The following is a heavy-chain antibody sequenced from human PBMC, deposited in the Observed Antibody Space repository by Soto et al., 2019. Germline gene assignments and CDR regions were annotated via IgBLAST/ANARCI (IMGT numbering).Heavy chain of an antibody. V-gene: IGHV3-21*01. Sequence: GGSLRLSCAASGFTFSSYSMNWVRQAPGKGLEWVSSISSSSSYIYYADSVKGRFTISRDNAKNSLYLQMNSLRAEDTAVYYCARDGGPLGDDFWSGYSTKDFDPWGQGTLVTVSS. CDR1: GFTFSSYS. CDR2: ISSSSSYI. D-gene: IGHD3-3*01. CDR3: ARDGGPLGDDFWSGYSTKDFDP. J-gene: IGHJ5*02.